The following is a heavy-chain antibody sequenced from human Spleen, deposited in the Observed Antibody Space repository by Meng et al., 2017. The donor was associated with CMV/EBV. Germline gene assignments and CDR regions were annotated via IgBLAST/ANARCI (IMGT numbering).Heavy chain of an antibody. V-gene: IGHV3-33*06. J-gene: IGHJ4*02. CDR3: AKPSRQYFDWSGGFDS. D-gene: IGHD3-9*01. Sequence: GGSLRLSCAASGFTFSTYPMHWVCQAPGKGLEWIAVVWYVSNKKYYASSVKGRFTISRDNPGNTLCLQMNSLRAEDTAVYFCAKPSRQYFDWSGGFDSWGQGVLVTVSS. CDR2: VWYVSNKK. CDR1: GFTFSTYP.